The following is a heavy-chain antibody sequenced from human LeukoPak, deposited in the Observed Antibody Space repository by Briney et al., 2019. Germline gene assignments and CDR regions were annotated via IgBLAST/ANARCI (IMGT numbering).Heavy chain of an antibody. D-gene: IGHD6-19*01. CDR1: GYTFTSYA. CDR2: INVGNGNT. CDR3: ARDLKVHSGCYYFDY. Sequence: GASVKVSCKASGYTFTSYAIHWVRQAPGQRFEWMGWINVGNGNTEYSQKFQGRVTITRDTSASTAYMELSSLRSEDTAVYYCARDLKVHSGCYYFDYWGQGTLVTVSS. J-gene: IGHJ4*02. V-gene: IGHV1-3*01.